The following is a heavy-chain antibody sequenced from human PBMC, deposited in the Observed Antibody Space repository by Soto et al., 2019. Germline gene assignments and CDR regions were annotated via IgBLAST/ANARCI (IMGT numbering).Heavy chain of an antibody. CDR3: ARDQLDFLDYYFEN. CDR1: GYTFINYG. D-gene: IGHD3-3*02. V-gene: IGHV1-18*01. J-gene: IGHJ4*02. Sequence: GASVKVSCKASGYTFINYGISWVRQAPGQGLEWLGWISPNNGHTKYARTFQDRITMTTDTSTTTAYLELRSLRSDDTAVYFCARDQLDFLDYYFENWGQGALVTVSS. CDR2: ISPNNGHT.